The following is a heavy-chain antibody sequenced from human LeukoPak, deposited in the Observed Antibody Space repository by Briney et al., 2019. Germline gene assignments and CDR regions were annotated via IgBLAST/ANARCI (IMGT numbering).Heavy chain of an antibody. CDR1: GFTFSSYG. D-gene: IGHD1-26*01. CDR2: IWYDGSNK. V-gene: IGHV3-33*06. J-gene: IGHJ4*02. CDR3: AKDRVTSPLYYFDS. Sequence: PGGSLRLSCAASGFTFSSYGMHWVRQAPGKGLEWVAVIWYDGSNKYYADSVKGRFTISRDNSKNTLYLQMNSLRAEDTAVYYCAKDRVTSPLYYFDSWGQGILVTVSS.